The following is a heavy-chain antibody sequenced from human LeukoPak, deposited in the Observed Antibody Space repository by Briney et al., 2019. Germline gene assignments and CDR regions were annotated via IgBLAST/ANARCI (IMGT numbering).Heavy chain of an antibody. CDR1: GFTFSSYA. D-gene: IGHD6-13*01. CDR2: ISYDGSNK. CDR3: AREFEQPSQFDY. J-gene: IGHJ4*02. Sequence: PGGSLRLSCAASGFTFSSYAMHWVRQAPGKGLEWVAVISYDGSNKYYADSVKGRFTISRDNSKNTLYLQMNGLRAEDTAVYYCAREFEQPSQFDYWGQGTLVSVSS. V-gene: IGHV3-30-3*01.